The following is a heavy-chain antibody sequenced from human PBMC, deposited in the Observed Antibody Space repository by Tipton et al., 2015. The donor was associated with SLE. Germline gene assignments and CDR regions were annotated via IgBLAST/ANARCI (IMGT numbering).Heavy chain of an antibody. CDR2: VYHSGNT. CDR1: GYSISSGFY. J-gene: IGHJ5*02. CDR3: ARDRIDSGIKT. V-gene: IGHV4-38-2*02. Sequence: TLSLTCAVSGYSISSGFYWAWIRQPPGKGLEWIGSVYHSGNTHYNPYLKSRLTLSIDTSKKQFSLKLTSVTAADTAIYYCARDRIDSGIKTCGQGTLVTVSS. D-gene: IGHD3-10*01.